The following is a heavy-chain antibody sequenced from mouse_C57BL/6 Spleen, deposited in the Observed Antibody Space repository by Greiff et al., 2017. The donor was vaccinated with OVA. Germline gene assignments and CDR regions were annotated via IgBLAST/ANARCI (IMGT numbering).Heavy chain of an antibody. CDR2: IDPNSGGT. CDR1: GYTFTSYW. CDR3: ARAGTVVGYWYFDV. V-gene: IGHV1-72*01. J-gene: IGHJ1*03. D-gene: IGHD1-1*01. Sequence: QVQLQQPGAELVKPGASVKLSCKASGYTFTSYWMHWVKQRPGRGLEWIGRIDPNSGGTKYKEKFKSKATLTVEQPSSTAYMQLSSLTSEDSAGYYCARAGTVVGYWYFDVWGTGTTVTVSS.